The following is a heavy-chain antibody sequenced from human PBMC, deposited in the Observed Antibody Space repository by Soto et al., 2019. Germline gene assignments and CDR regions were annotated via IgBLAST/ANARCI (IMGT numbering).Heavy chain of an antibody. Sequence: SETLSLTCTVSGGSISSSSYYWGWIRQPPGKGLEWIGSIYYSGSTYYNPSLKSRVTISVDTSKNQFSLKLSSVTAADTAVYYCAIRTLGYCSGGSCPYYYYYGMDVWGQGTMVTVSS. D-gene: IGHD2-15*01. CDR2: IYYSGST. CDR3: AIRTLGYCSGGSCPYYYYYGMDV. V-gene: IGHV4-39*01. CDR1: GGSISSSSYY. J-gene: IGHJ6*02.